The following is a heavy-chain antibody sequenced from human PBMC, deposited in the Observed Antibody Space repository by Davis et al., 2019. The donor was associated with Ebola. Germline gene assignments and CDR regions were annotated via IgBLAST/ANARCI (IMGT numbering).Heavy chain of an antibody. Sequence: PGGSLRLSCAASGSTISGYYMTWILQAPGNRLEWLSHISGRGSLIYYADSVKGRFSISRDNTKNSLYLQMDSLRVEDTAVYYCARDRSGYYGSAYYFEHWGQGTQVTVSS. CDR3: ARDRSGYYGSAYYFEH. V-gene: IGHV3-11*04. CDR2: ISGRGSLI. J-gene: IGHJ4*02. CDR1: GSTISGYY. D-gene: IGHD3-10*01.